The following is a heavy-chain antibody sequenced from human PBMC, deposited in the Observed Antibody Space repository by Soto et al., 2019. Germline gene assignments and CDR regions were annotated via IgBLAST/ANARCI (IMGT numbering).Heavy chain of an antibody. CDR3: AAVLDYDFWSGYYPEGYYYYGMDV. V-gene: IGHV1-58*01. J-gene: IGHJ6*02. Sequence: SVKVSCKASGFTFTSSAVQWVRQARGQRLEWIGWIVVGSGNTNYAQKFQGRVTITRDMSTSTAYMELSSLRSEDTAVYYCAAVLDYDFWSGYYPEGYYYYGMDVWAQGTKVTVSS. CDR2: IVVGSGNT. D-gene: IGHD3-3*01. CDR1: GFTFTSSA.